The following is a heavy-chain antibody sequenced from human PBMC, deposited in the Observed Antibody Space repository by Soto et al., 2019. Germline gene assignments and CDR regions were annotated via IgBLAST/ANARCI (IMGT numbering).Heavy chain of an antibody. CDR1: GFTFSSYA. V-gene: IGHV3-23*01. CDR2: LSGSGGST. D-gene: IGHD2-15*01. CDR3: ARERYCSESACYLNY. J-gene: IGHJ4*02. Sequence: GGSLRLSCVTSGFTFSSYAMSWVRQAPGKGLEWVSALSGSGGSTFYADSVKGRFAISRDNSKNTLSLQMNNLRAEDTAMYYCARERYCSESACYLNYWGQGTLVTVSS.